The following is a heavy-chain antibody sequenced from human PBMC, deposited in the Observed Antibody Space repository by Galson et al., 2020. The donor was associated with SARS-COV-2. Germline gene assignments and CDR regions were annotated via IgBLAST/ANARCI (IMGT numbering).Heavy chain of an antibody. Sequence: GASVKVSCKVSGYTLTELSMHWVRQAPGKGLEWMGGFDTEDGETIYAQKFQGRVTMTEDTSTDTAYMELSSLRSEDTAVYYCATDSPLHRTNWFDPWGQGTLVTVSS. V-gene: IGHV1-24*01. CDR3: ATDSPLHRTNWFDP. CDR1: GYTLTELS. J-gene: IGHJ5*02. CDR2: FDTEDGET.